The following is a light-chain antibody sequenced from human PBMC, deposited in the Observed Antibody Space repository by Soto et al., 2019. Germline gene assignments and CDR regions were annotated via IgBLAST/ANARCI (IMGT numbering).Light chain of an antibody. V-gene: IGKV1-12*01. CDR1: HDIARW. Sequence: DIQMTQSPSSVSAFVGDRVAITCRASHDIARWLACYQQQPGKAPRLLIYAASSLQSGVPTRFSGSGSGTDFTLTISSLQPEDFATYYCQQSYSTPITFGQGTRLEIK. J-gene: IGKJ5*01. CDR2: AAS. CDR3: QQSYSTPIT.